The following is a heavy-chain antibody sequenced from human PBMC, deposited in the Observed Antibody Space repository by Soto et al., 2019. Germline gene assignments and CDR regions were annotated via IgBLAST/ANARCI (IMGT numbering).Heavy chain of an antibody. CDR1: GGSISSSSYY. V-gene: IGHV4-39*01. CDR3: ARGGWVMVVAATLKLLDY. CDR2: IYYSGST. D-gene: IGHD2-15*01. J-gene: IGHJ4*02. Sequence: TSETLSLTCTVSGGSISSSSYYWGWIRQPPGKGLEWIGSIYYSGSTYYNPSLKSRVTISVDTSKNQFSLKLSSVTAADTAVYYCARGGWVMVVAATLKLLDYWGQGTLVTVSS.